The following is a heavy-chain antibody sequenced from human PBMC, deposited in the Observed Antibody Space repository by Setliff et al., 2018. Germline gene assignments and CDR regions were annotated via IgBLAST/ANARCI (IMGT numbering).Heavy chain of an antibody. V-gene: IGHV4-59*01. D-gene: IGHD1-1*01. CDR1: GGSMTSYY. Sequence: SETLSLTCTVSGGSMTSYYWTWIRQPPGEGLEWMGYIFYSGNTEYNPSLKSRVTISVDTSKSQFSLKLTSVTAADTAVYYCARIRGPTGNCQEAFDIWSEGTMVTVSS. CDR3: ARIRGPTGNCQEAFDI. CDR2: IFYSGNT. J-gene: IGHJ3*02.